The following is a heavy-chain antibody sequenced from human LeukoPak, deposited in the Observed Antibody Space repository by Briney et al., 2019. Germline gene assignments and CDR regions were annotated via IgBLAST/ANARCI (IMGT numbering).Heavy chain of an antibody. CDR3: ARVPDSSGYGWFDP. Sequence: SETLSLTCTVSGGSISSYYWSWIRQPPGKGLEWIGYIYYSGSTNYNPSLKSRVTISVDTSKNQFSLKLSSVTAADTAVYYCARVPDSSGYGWFDPWGQGTLVTVSS. J-gene: IGHJ5*02. D-gene: IGHD3-22*01. CDR2: IYYSGST. CDR1: GGSISSYY. V-gene: IGHV4-59*01.